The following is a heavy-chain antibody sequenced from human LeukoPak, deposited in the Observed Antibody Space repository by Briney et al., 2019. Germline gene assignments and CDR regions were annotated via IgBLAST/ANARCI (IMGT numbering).Heavy chain of an antibody. CDR3: ARDLRYYDSSGTDY. V-gene: IGHV4-4*07. CDR2: IYTSGST. D-gene: IGHD3-22*01. J-gene: IGHJ4*02. CDR1: GGSISSYY. Sequence: PSETLSLTCTVSGGSISSYYWSWIRQPAGKGLEWIGRIYTSGSTNYNPSLKSRVTMSVDTSKNQFSLKLSSVTAADTAVYYCARDLRYYDSSGTDYWGQGTLVTVSS.